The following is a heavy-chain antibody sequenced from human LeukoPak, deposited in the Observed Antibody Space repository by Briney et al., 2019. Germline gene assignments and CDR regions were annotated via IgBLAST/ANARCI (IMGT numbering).Heavy chain of an antibody. CDR1: GFTFSSYW. Sequence: GGSLRLSCAASGFTFSSYWMGWVRQAPGKGLEWVANINPDESHKYYVESVKGRFTISRDNSKNTLYLQMNSLRAEDTAVYYCARDPAAAGSYYFDYWGQGTLVTVSS. V-gene: IGHV3-7*01. CDR2: INPDESHK. J-gene: IGHJ4*02. D-gene: IGHD6-13*01. CDR3: ARDPAAAGSYYFDY.